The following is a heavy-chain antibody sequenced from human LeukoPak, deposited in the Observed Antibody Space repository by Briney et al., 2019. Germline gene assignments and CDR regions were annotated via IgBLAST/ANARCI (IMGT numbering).Heavy chain of an antibody. V-gene: IGHV1-69*04. CDR3: ARGLGDSSGYYYSDY. D-gene: IGHD3-22*01. Sequence: SVKVSCKASGGTFSSYAISWVRQAPGQGLEWMGRIIPILGIANYAQKFQGRVTITADESTSTAYMELSSLRSEDTAVYYCARGLGDSSGYYYSDYWGQGTLVTVSS. J-gene: IGHJ4*02. CDR2: IIPILGIA. CDR1: GGTFSSYA.